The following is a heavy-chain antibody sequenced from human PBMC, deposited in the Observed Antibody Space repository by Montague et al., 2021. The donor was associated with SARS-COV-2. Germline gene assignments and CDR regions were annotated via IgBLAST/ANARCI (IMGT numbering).Heavy chain of an antibody. CDR2: MYYTGPT. J-gene: IGHJ4*02. CDR3: ARSSATVPSRLGFDY. D-gene: IGHD6-6*01. CDR1: GASVATGNFY. V-gene: IGHV4-61*01. Sequence: SETLSLTCTVSGASVATGNFYWSWIRQPPGKGLEWIGYMYYTGPTNYNPSLESRVTMSVDPSNNQSSPTLTSVTAADTAAYYCARSSATVPSRLGFDYWGQGALVTVSS.